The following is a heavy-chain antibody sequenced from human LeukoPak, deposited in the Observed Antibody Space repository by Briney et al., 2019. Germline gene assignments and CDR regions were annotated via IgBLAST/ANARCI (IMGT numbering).Heavy chain of an antibody. CDR2: IYYSGST. V-gene: IGHV4-30-4*08. D-gene: IGHD3-3*01. CDR3: ARGDFWSGGYYYYYMDV. CDR1: GGSISSSSYY. Sequence: PSETLSLTCTVSGGSISSSSYYWGWIRQPPGKGLEWIGYIYYSGSTYYNPSLKSRVTISVDTSKNQFSLKLSSVTAADTAVYYCARGDFWSGGYYYYYMDVWGKGTTVTVSS. J-gene: IGHJ6*03.